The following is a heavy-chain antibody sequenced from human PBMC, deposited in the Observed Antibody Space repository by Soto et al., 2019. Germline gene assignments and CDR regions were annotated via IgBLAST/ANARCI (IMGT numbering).Heavy chain of an antibody. J-gene: IGHJ3*02. CDR3: ARRFSDSSGYYSDAFDI. Sequence: PSETLSLTCTVSGGSISSYYWSWIRQPPGKGLEWIGYIYYSGSTYYNPSLKSRVTISVDTSKNQFSLKLSSVTAADTAVYYCARRFSDSSGYYSDAFDIWGQGTMVTVSS. CDR2: IYYSGST. CDR1: GGSISSYY. D-gene: IGHD3-22*01. V-gene: IGHV4-30-4*01.